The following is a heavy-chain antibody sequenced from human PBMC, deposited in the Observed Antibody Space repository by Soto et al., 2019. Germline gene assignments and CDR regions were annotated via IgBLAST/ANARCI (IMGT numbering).Heavy chain of an antibody. J-gene: IGHJ6*02. D-gene: IGHD3-16*01. Sequence: ALVKVSCKASGFTFIGYYMQWVRQAPGQGLEWMGWINPKSGGAKYAQKFQGRVTMPRDTSTSTAYMELSRLTSDDTAMYYCARDRLSSIAPLGGSYYGMDVWGQGTTVTVSS. CDR2: INPKSGGA. CDR3: ARDRLSSIAPLGGSYYGMDV. CDR1: GFTFIGYY. V-gene: IGHV1-2*02.